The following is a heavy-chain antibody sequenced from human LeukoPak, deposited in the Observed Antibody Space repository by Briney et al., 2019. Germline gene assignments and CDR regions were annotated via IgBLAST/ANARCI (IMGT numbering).Heavy chain of an antibody. J-gene: IGHJ6*03. D-gene: IGHD3-3*01. CDR3: ARDGRFLEWPSDYSNSLMDV. Sequence: SETLSLTCTVSGGSISSYYWSWIRQPPGKGLEWVGHIYHTGTTYYNPSLKSRVTISLDRSKNHFSLRLSSVTVADTAVYYCARDGRFLEWPSDYSNSLMDVWGKGTTVTVSS. CDR2: IYHTGTT. V-gene: IGHV4-59*12. CDR1: GGSISSYY.